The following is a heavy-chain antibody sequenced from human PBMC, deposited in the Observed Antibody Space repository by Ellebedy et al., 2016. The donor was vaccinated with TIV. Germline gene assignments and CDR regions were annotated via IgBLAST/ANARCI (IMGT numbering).Heavy chain of an antibody. D-gene: IGHD1-26*01. CDR2: IYTGGST. J-gene: IGHJ4*02. CDR1: GFTVNSNY. CDR3: ARHGIVGTMIFDY. V-gene: IGHV3-66*04. Sequence: PGGSLRLSCAVSGFTVNSNYMSWVRQAPGKGLEWLSVIYTGGSTYYADSVKGRFTISRDNSKNTLYFEMNRLRDEETAVYYCARHGIVGTMIFDYWGQGTLVTVSS.